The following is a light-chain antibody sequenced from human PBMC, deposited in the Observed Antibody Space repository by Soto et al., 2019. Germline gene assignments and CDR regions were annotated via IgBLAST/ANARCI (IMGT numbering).Light chain of an antibody. J-gene: IGLJ3*02. Sequence: QSVLTQPPSASGTPGQRVTISCSGSSSNIVTNHVYWCQHLPGTAPKLLIYRNSLRPSGVPDRFSGSKSGTSASLAISGIRSEDEADYYCAAWDDSLSGWVFGGGTKLTVL. CDR1: SSNIVTNH. CDR2: RNS. CDR3: AAWDDSLSGWV. V-gene: IGLV1-47*01.